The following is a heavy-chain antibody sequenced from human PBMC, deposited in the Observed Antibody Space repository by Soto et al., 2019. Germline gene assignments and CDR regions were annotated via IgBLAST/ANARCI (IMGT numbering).Heavy chain of an antibody. CDR1: GYSFSSHW. Sequence: EPLTRSFRGSGYSFSSHWIGLVRQMPGKGLEWMGIIYPGDSNIRYSPSFEGQIDMSADRSINTAYLRLSSLKASDTATYYCERHIDEYSRASGFDYWGQGTLVTVYS. V-gene: IGHV5-51*06. CDR3: ERHIDEYSRASGFDY. D-gene: IGHD6-6*01. J-gene: IGHJ4*02. CDR2: IYPGDSNI.